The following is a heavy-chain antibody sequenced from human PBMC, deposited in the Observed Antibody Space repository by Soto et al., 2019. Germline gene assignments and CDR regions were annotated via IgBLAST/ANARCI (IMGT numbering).Heavy chain of an antibody. CDR1: GFTFSDYY. D-gene: IGHD3-3*01. Sequence: QVQLVESGGGLVKPGGSLRLSCAASGFTFSDYYMSWIRQAPGKGLEWVSYISSSGSTIYYADSVKGRFTISRDNVKNSLYLQMNSLRAEDTAVYYCASAYYDFWSGYESPTIAGYWGQGTLVTVSS. V-gene: IGHV3-11*01. CDR2: ISSSGSTI. J-gene: IGHJ4*02. CDR3: ASAYYDFWSGYESPTIAGY.